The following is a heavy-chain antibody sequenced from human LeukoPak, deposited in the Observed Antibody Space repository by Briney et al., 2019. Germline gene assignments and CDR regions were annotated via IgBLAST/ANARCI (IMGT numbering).Heavy chain of an antibody. V-gene: IGHV1-58*02. D-gene: IGHD3-22*01. Sequence: SMKVSCKASGFTFTSSAMQWVRQARGQRLEWIGWIVVGSGNTNYAQKFQERVTITRDMSTSTAYMELSSLRSEDTAVYYCAAADNYYDSSGYPLYAFDIWGQGTMVTVSS. CDR2: IVVGSGNT. CDR1: GFTFTSSA. J-gene: IGHJ3*02. CDR3: AAADNYYDSSGYPLYAFDI.